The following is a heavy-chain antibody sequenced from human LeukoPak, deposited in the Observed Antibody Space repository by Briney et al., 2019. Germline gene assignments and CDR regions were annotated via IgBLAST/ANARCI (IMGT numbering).Heavy chain of an antibody. D-gene: IGHD3-3*01. J-gene: IGHJ5*02. CDR1: GYTLTELS. Sequence: ASVKVSCKVSGYTLTELSMHWVRQATGQGLEWMGWMKPTSGNTGYAQKFQGRVTMTRNTSISTAYMELSSLRSEDTAVYYCARGGGALARPYYDFWSGYYTWFDPWGQGTLVTVSS. CDR3: ARGGGALARPYYDFWSGYYTWFDP. CDR2: MKPTSGNT. V-gene: IGHV1-8*01.